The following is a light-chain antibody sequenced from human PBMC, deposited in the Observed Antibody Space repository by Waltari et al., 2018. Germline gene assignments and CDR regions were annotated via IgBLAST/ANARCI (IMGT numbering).Light chain of an antibody. CDR3: RSPSTTNVVV. V-gene: IGLV2-14*01. Sequence: QSALTQPASVSASPGQSITISCTGTSGDIGGTDFVSWYQHHPGRAPQALIFDVNQRPSGISDRFSGSKSGNTASLTISGLQAEDDADYYCRSPSTTNVVVFGGGTKVTVL. J-gene: IGLJ2*01. CDR1: SGDIGGTDF. CDR2: DVN.